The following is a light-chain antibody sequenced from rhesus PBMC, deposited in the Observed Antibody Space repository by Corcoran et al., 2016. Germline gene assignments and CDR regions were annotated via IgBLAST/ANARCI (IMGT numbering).Light chain of an antibody. CDR3: LQYSSSPLT. J-gene: IGKJ4*01. Sequence: DIQMTQSPSSLSASVGDTVTITCRASQSISSWLDWYQQKPGKAPKLLIYKASSLQSGVPSRFSGSGSVTDFTLTIRSLQPEDFATYYCLQYSSSPLTFGGGTKVEIK. CDR2: KAS. V-gene: IGKV1-22*01. CDR1: QSISSW.